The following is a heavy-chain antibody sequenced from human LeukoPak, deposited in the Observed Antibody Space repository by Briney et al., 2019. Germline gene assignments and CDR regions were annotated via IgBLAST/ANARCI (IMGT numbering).Heavy chain of an antibody. J-gene: IGHJ4*02. CDR2: ISEDGSNK. D-gene: IGHD2-8*02. V-gene: IGHV3-30*04. Sequence: GGSLRLSCAGAGLVFGVYALHWARQAPGKGLEWVAVISEDGSNKYHADSVKGRFTISRDNSKNTLYLQMNSLRVEDTAVYYCARDRYCTGGTCPRAYFDYWGQGTLVTVSS. CDR3: ARDRYCTGGTCPRAYFDY. CDR1: GLVFGVYA.